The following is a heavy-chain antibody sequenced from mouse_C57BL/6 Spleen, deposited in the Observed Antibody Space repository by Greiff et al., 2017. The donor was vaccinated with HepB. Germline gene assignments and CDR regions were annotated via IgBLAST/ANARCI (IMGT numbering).Heavy chain of an antibody. J-gene: IGHJ2*01. CDR2: IWAGGST. Sequence: VQLQQSGPGLVAPSQSLSITCTVSGFSLTSYGVHWVRQPPGKGLEWRGVIWAGGSTNYNSALMSRLSISKDNSKSQVFLKMNSLQTDDTAMYYCARLEDIWGQGTTLTVSS. D-gene: IGHD1-3*01. CDR3: ARLEDI. V-gene: IGHV2-9*02. CDR1: GFSLTSYG.